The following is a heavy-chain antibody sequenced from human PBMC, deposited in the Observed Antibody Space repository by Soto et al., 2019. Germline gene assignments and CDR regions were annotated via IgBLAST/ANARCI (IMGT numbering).Heavy chain of an antibody. CDR3: ARSLTYYYGSGSYSDDFDI. D-gene: IGHD3-10*01. CDR2: IYHSGST. Sequence: PSETLSLTCAVSGGSISSSNWWSWVRQPPGKGLEWIGEIYHSGSTNYNPSLKSRVTISVDKSKNQFSLKLSSVTAADTAVYYCARSLTYYYGSGSYSDDFDIWGQGTMVTVPS. V-gene: IGHV4-4*02. CDR1: GGSISSSNW. J-gene: IGHJ3*02.